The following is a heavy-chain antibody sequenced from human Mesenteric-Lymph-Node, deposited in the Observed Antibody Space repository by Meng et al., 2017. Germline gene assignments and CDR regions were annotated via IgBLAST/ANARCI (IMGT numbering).Heavy chain of an antibody. CDR2: IDYSTYV. CDR3: ARVSNQYDYYDSSGYLDY. CDR1: GGSVSSISFY. V-gene: IGHV4-39*01. J-gene: IGHJ4*02. Sequence: QLQVQESGPGLVKPSETLPLTCSVSGGSVSSISFYWVWIRQPPGMTLEWIGSIDYSTYVHYNASLKSRVTMSIDTSKKQISLKLNSVTAADTAVYYCARVSNQYDYYDSSGYLDYWGQGTLVTVSS. D-gene: IGHD3-22*01.